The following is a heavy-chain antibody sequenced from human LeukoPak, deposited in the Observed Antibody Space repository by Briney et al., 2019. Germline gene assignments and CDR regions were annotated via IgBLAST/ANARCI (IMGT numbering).Heavy chain of an antibody. J-gene: IGHJ3*02. CDR1: GFTFSSYA. Sequence: PGRSLRLSCAASGFTFSSYAMHWVRQAPGKGLEWVAVISYDGSNKYYADSVKGRFTISRDNAKNSLYLQMNSLRAEDTAVYYCARGRTSGWYAQDAFDIWGQGTMVTVSS. CDR3: ARGRTSGWYAQDAFDI. CDR2: ISYDGSNK. V-gene: IGHV3-30-3*01. D-gene: IGHD6-19*01.